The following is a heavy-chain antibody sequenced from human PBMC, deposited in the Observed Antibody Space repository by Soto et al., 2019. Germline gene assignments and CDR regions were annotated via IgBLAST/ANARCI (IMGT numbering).Heavy chain of an antibody. CDR3: ARHNYGSGSTYFDY. CDR2: IYYSGST. J-gene: IGHJ4*02. V-gene: IGHV4-59*08. CDR1: GGSIISYY. D-gene: IGHD3-10*01. Sequence: SETLSLTCTVSGGSIISYYWSWIRQPPGKGLEWIGYIYYSGSTNYNPSLKGRVTISADTSKNQFSLKLNSMTAADTAVYYCARHNYGSGSTYFDYWGQGTLVTVSS.